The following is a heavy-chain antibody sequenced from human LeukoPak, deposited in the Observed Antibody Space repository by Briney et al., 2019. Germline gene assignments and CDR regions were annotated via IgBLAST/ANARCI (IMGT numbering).Heavy chain of an antibody. Sequence: ASVKVSCKASGYTFTSYYIHWVRQAPGQGLEWMGIIDPSGGSTTYAQKFQGRVAMTRDTSTSRVYMEVSSLRSEDTAVYYCARTYSSSDEFDYWGQGTLVTVSS. J-gene: IGHJ4*02. CDR3: ARTYSSSDEFDY. CDR2: IDPSGGST. D-gene: IGHD6-13*01. V-gene: IGHV1-46*01. CDR1: GYTFTSYY.